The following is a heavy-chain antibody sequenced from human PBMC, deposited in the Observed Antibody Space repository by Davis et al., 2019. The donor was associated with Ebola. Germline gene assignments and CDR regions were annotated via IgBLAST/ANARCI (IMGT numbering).Heavy chain of an antibody. J-gene: IGHJ6*02. CDR2: ISYDGSNK. Sequence: GGSLRLSCAASGFTFSSYGMHWVRQAPGKGLEWVAVISYDGSNKYYADSVKGRFTISRDNSKNTLYLQMNSLRAEDTAVYYCARDGCSSTSCYYVNYGMDVWGQGTTVTVSS. CDR1: GFTFSSYG. V-gene: IGHV3-30*03. CDR3: ARDGCSSTSCYYVNYGMDV. D-gene: IGHD2-2*01.